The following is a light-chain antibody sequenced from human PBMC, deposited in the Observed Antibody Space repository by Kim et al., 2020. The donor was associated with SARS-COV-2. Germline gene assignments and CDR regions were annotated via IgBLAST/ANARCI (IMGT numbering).Light chain of an antibody. J-gene: IGLJ3*02. CDR1: SSNIGSNT. CDR3: AAWEDTLVGRV. CDR2: RNN. Sequence: ELTQPPSASGTPGQRVAISCSGSSSNIGSNTVNWYQQLPGTAPKLLISRNNQRPSGVPDRFSASKSGTSASLAISDLQSEDEADYYCAAWEDTLVGRVFGGGTKVTVL. V-gene: IGLV1-44*01.